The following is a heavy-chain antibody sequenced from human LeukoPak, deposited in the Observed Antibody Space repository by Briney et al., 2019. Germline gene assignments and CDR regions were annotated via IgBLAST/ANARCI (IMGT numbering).Heavy chain of an antibody. Sequence: AGGSLRLSCAASGFTFSSYGMHWVRQAPGKGLEWVAVISYDGSNKYYADSVKGRFTISRDNSKNTLYLQMNSLRAEDTAVYYCAKDSRGAKIPANWFDPWGQGTLVTVSS. D-gene: IGHD3-10*01. CDR1: GFTFSSYG. V-gene: IGHV3-30*18. CDR2: ISYDGSNK. CDR3: AKDSRGAKIPANWFDP. J-gene: IGHJ5*02.